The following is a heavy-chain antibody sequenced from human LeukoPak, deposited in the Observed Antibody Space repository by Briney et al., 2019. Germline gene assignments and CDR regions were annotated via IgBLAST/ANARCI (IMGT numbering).Heavy chain of an antibody. Sequence: SETLSLTCNVSGASISSYYWSWIRQPPGEGLEWIGYFYHNGGTNYNPSPKSRATISIDTSKNEVSLKLRSVTAADTAVYYCARGASSSWYSLWKFWGQGTLVTVSS. CDR2: FYHNGGT. J-gene: IGHJ4*02. CDR1: GASISSYY. V-gene: IGHV4-59*01. D-gene: IGHD6-13*01. CDR3: ARGASSSWYSLWKF.